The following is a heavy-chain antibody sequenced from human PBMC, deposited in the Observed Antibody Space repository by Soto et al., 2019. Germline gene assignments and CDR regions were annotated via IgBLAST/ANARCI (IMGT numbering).Heavy chain of an antibody. V-gene: IGHV3-21*01. CDR3: VREDGKVGTNSAFDY. Sequence: LRLSCASSGFTFSTYTMNWVRQAPGKGLEWVSSINGRGNYIYYAESVKGRFTISRDNAKNSLCLQMDRLRAEDTALYYCVREDGKVGTNSAFDYWGLGALVTVSS. D-gene: IGHD1-26*01. J-gene: IGHJ4*02. CDR2: INGRGNYI. CDR1: GFTFSTYT.